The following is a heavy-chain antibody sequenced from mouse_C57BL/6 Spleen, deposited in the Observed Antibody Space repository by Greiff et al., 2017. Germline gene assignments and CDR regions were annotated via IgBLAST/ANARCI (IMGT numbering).Heavy chain of an antibody. D-gene: IGHD2-4*01. Sequence: QVQLQQPGTELVKPGASVKLSCKASGYTFTSYWMHWVKQRPGQGLEWIGNINPSNGGTNYNEKFKSKATLTVDKSSSTAYMQLSILTSEDSAVYYCARYPLYYDYDGVRFDYWGQGTTLTVSS. CDR1: GYTFTSYW. J-gene: IGHJ2*01. CDR2: INPSNGGT. CDR3: ARYPLYYDYDGVRFDY. V-gene: IGHV1-53*01.